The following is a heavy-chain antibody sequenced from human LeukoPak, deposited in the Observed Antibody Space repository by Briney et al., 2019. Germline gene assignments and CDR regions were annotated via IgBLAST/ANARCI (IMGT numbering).Heavy chain of an antibody. CDR2: INPTGGST. V-gene: IGHV1-46*01. J-gene: IGHJ4*02. Sequence: ASVKVSCKASGYTFPSYFMHWVRQAPGQGLEWMGIINPTGGSTTYAQKFQGRVTMTRDTSTSTVYMELSSLRSDDTAVYYCARGTTALDYWGQGTLVTVSS. D-gene: IGHD1-7*01. CDR3: ARGTTALDY. CDR1: GYTFPSYF.